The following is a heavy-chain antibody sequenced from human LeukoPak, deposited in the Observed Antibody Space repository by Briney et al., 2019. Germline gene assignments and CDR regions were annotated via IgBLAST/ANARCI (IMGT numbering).Heavy chain of an antibody. CDR3: ASHTGRYYYGSGSYYFDY. CDR1: GFTFSSYS. J-gene: IGHJ4*02. D-gene: IGHD3-10*01. Sequence: KPGGSLRLSCAASGFTFSSYSMNWVRQAPGKGLEWVSSISSSSSYIYYADSVKGRFTISRDNAKNSLYLQMNSLRAEDTAVYYCASHTGRYYYGSGSYYFDYWGQGTPVTVSS. CDR2: ISSSSSYI. V-gene: IGHV3-21*01.